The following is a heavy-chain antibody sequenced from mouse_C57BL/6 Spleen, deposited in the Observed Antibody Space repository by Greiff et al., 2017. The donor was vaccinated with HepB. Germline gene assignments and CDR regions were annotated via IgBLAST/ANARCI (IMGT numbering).Heavy chain of an antibody. D-gene: IGHD1-1*01. J-gene: IGHJ4*01. Sequence: EVMLVESGGGLVQPGGSLSLSCAASGFTFTDYYMSWVRQPPGKALEWLGFIRNKANGYTTEYSASVKGRFTISIDNSQSILYLQMNALRAEDSATYYCARSSYYYGSSYYAMDYWGQGTSVTVSS. CDR1: GFTFTDYY. V-gene: IGHV7-3*01. CDR2: IRNKANGYTT. CDR3: ARSSYYYGSSYYAMDY.